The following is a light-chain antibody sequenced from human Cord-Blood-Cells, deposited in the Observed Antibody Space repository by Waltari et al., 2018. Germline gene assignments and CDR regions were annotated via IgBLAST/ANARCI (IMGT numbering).Light chain of an antibody. V-gene: IGKV1-39*01. Sequence: IQMTQSPSSLSASVGDRVTITCRASPSISSYLNWYQQKPGKGPKLRIYAASSLQSGVPSRFSGSGSGTDFTLTISSLQPEDCATYYGQQSYSTPRTFGQGTKVEIK. CDR2: AAS. CDR1: PSISSY. CDR3: QQSYSTPRT. J-gene: IGKJ1*01.